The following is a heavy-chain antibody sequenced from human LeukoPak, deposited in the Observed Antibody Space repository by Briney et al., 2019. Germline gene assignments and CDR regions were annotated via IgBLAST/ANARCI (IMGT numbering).Heavy chain of an antibody. CDR1: GYTFTSYD. Sequence: ASVKVSCKASGYTFTSYDINWVRQATGQGLEWMGWMNPNSGNTGHAQKFQGRVTITRNTSISTAYMELSSLRSEDTAVYYCARADGVSWYGYYYYYYMDVWGKGTTVTVSS. V-gene: IGHV1-8*03. CDR3: ARADGVSWYGYYYYYYMDV. CDR2: MNPNSGNT. J-gene: IGHJ6*03. D-gene: IGHD6-13*01.